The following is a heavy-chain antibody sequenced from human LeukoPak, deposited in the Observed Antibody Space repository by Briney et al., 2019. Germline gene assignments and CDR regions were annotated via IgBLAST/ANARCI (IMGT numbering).Heavy chain of an antibody. D-gene: IGHD6-13*01. Sequence: GGSLRLSCAASGFTFSSYAMSWVRQAPGKGLEWDSAISGSGGSTYYADSVKGRFTISRDNPKNTLYLQMNSLRAEDTAVYYCARDPLAADGIDYWGQETLVTVSS. V-gene: IGHV3-23*01. CDR3: ARDPLAADGIDY. J-gene: IGHJ4*02. CDR1: GFTFSSYA. CDR2: ISGSGGST.